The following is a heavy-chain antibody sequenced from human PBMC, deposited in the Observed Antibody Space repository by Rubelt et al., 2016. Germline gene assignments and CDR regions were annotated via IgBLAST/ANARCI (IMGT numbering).Heavy chain of an antibody. CDR3: ARFAIGGHSSGYLFDY. Sequence: QVQLVQSGAEVKKPGASVKVSCKASGYTFTGYYMHWVRQAPGQGLEWMGWINPNSGGTNYAQKFQGRVTMTRDTSISTAYMELRRLGSDGTAVYYCARFAIGGHSSGYLFDYWGQGTLVTVSS. CDR1: GYTFTGYY. D-gene: IGHD3-22*01. J-gene: IGHJ4*02. CDR2: INPNSGGT. V-gene: IGHV1-2*02.